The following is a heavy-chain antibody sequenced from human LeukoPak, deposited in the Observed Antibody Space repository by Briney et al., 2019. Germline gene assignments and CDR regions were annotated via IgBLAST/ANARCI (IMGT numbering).Heavy chain of an antibody. CDR1: GASISGYY. CDR2: IYYSGDT. V-gene: IGHV4-59*01. CDR3: AGYCGGGSCPDS. D-gene: IGHD2-15*01. J-gene: IGHJ4*02. Sequence: PSETLSLTCTVSGASISGYYWSWIRQPPGKGLEWIGYIYYSGDTNYNPSLKSRVTTSVDTSRNRFSLSLRSVTAADTAVYYCAGYCGGGSCPDSWGQGTLVTVSS.